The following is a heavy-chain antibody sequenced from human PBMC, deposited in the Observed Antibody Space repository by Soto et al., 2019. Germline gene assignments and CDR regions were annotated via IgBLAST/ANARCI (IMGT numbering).Heavy chain of an antibody. D-gene: IGHD2-15*01. CDR1: GASISSTNW. CDR3: AAHSGSTCGTLDY. CDR2: IYHSGST. Sequence: QVQLQESGPGLVRPSGTLSLTCAVSGASISSTNWWSWVRQPPGKGLEWIGEIYHSGSTNYNPSLKSRISMSVDKYKNQFSLRLSAVTAEDTAVYYCAAHSGSTCGTLDYWGQGTLVTVSS. V-gene: IGHV4-4*02. J-gene: IGHJ4*02.